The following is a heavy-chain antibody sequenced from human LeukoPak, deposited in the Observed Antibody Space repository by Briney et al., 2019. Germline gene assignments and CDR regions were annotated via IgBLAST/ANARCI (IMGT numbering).Heavy chain of an antibody. V-gene: IGHV3-72*01. D-gene: IGHD1-1*01. Sequence: QTGGSLRLSCAASGFILSDRYMDWVRQAPGKGLEWVARTRDKAHGHTTKYAASVKGRFIISRDESRNSLYLQMNSLQVEDTAIYYCVRGYNSFDSWGPGTVVTVSS. CDR2: TRDKAHGHTT. CDR1: GFILSDRY. J-gene: IGHJ4*02. CDR3: VRGYNSFDS.